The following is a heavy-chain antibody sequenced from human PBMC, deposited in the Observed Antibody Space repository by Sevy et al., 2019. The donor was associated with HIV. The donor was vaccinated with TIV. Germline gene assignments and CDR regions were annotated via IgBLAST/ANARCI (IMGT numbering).Heavy chain of an antibody. CDR2: IWYDGSNK. V-gene: IGHV3-33*01. Sequence: GGSLRLSCAASGFTFSSYGMHWVRQAPGKGLGWVAVIWYDGSNKYYADSVKGRFTISRDNSKNTLYLQMNSLRAEDTAVYYCARELRWGMDVWGQGTTVTVSS. CDR1: GFTFSSYG. D-gene: IGHD3-16*02. CDR3: ARELRWGMDV. J-gene: IGHJ6*02.